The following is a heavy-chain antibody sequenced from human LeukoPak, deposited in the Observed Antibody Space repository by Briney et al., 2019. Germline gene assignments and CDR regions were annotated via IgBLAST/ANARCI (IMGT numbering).Heavy chain of an antibody. V-gene: IGHV4-39*07. Sequence: SETLSLTCTVSGGSISNTNYFWAWIRQYPGKGLEWIGSIYYSGTTNYNPSLKSRLTMSVDTSKNQFSLNLRSVTAADTAVYYCARAPPQYCSGGSCPADWFDPWGQGTLVTVSS. CDR2: IYYSGTT. J-gene: IGHJ5*02. CDR1: GGSISNTNYF. D-gene: IGHD2-15*01. CDR3: ARAPPQYCSGGSCPADWFDP.